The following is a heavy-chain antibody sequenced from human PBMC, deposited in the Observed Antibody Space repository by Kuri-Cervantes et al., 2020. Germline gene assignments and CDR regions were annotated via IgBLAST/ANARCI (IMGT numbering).Heavy chain of an antibody. Sequence: SVKDSCKASGTTFNICGVTWVRQAPGQGLEWLGGIIPIFGTTNYAQRFQERVTITRDKSTSTAYMELSSLRSEDTAVDYCSADHTYYGSGSYFEHWGQGTLVTVSS. V-gene: IGHV1-69*05. CDR3: SADHTYYGSGSYFEH. D-gene: IGHD3-10*01. J-gene: IGHJ5*02. CDR2: IIPIFGTT. CDR1: GTTFNICG.